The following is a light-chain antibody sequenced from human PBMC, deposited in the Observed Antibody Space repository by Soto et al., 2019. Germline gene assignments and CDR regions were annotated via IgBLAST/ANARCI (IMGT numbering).Light chain of an antibody. J-gene: IGLJ3*02. CDR1: SSDVGLYNY. CDR2: EVN. V-gene: IGLV2-8*01. Sequence: QSVLTQPPSASGSPGQSVTISCTGTSSDVGLYNYVSWYQQYTGKAPKLIIYEVNKRPSGVPYRFSGSKSGNTASLTVSGLQAEDEGDYYCSSYAGSNNLRVFGGGTQLTVL. CDR3: SSYAGSNNLRV.